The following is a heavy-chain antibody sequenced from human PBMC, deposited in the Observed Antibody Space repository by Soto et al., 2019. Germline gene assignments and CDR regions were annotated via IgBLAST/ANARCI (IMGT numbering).Heavy chain of an antibody. CDR3: ARVERYFDWSYYY. CDR2: IYYSGST. V-gene: IGHV4-59*01. CDR1: VGSISSYY. Sequence: PSETLSLTCTVSVGSISSYYWSWIRQPPGKGLEWIGYIYYSGSTNYNPSLKSRVTISVDTSKNQFSLKLSSVTAADTAVYYCARVERYFDWSYYYWGQGTLVTVSS. D-gene: IGHD3-9*01. J-gene: IGHJ4*02.